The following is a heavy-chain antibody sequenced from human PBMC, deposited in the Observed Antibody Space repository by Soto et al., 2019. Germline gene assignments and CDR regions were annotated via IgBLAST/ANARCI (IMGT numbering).Heavy chain of an antibody. V-gene: IGHV4-30-2*01. CDR2: IYHSGST. D-gene: IGHD6-13*01. J-gene: IGHJ3*02. CDR1: GGSISSGGYS. CDR3: ARGQIAAAGLHDAFDI. Sequence: QLQLQESGSGLVKPSQTLSLTCAVSGGSISSGGYSWSWIRQPPGKGLEWIGYIYHSGSTYYNPSTKSRVTISVDRSKNQFSLKLSSVTAADTAVYYCARGQIAAAGLHDAFDIWGQGTMVTVSS.